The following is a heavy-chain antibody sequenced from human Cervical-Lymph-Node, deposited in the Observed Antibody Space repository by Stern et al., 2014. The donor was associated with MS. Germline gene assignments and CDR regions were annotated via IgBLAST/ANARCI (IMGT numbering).Heavy chain of an antibody. D-gene: IGHD4-23*01. CDR3: AREGGNTAKYFQH. CDR2: IWYDGSNK. J-gene: IGHJ1*01. CDR1: GFTFSSYG. Sequence: VQLVESGGGVVQPGRSLRLPCAASGFTFSSYGMHWVRQAPGKGLEWVALIWYDGSNKYYADSVKGRFTISRDNSKKTLYLQMNSLRAEDTAVYYCAREGGNTAKYFQHWGQGTLVTVSS. V-gene: IGHV3-33*01.